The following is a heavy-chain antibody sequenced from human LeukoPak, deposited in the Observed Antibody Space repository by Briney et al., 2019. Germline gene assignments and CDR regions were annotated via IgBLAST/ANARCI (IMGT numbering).Heavy chain of an antibody. V-gene: IGHV4-30-4*01. Sequence: PSETLSLTCTVSGGSISSGDYYWSWIRRPPGKGLEWIGYIHYSGSTYYNPSLKSRVTISVDTSKNQFSLKLSSVTAADTAVYYCARGVGGYWGQGTLVTVSS. D-gene: IGHD2-15*01. J-gene: IGHJ4*02. CDR2: IHYSGST. CDR3: ARGVGGY. CDR1: GGSISSGDYY.